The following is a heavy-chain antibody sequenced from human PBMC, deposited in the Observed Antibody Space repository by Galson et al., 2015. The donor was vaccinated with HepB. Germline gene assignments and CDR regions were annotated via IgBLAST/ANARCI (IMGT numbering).Heavy chain of an antibody. D-gene: IGHD6-19*01. CDR2: ISTSGGST. CDR1: GFTFSTYA. V-gene: IGHV3-23*01. Sequence: SLRLSCAASGFTFSTYAMTWVRQAPGKGLEWVSAISTSGGSTYYADSVKGRFTISRGNSKNTLYLQMNGLRAEDTAVYYCAKYGGWYFFEFDYFDYWGQGSLGNVSS. CDR3: AKYGGWYFFEFDYFDY. J-gene: IGHJ4*02.